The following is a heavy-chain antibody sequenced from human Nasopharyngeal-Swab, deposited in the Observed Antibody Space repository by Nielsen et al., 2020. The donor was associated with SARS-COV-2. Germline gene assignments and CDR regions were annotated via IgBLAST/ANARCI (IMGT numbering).Heavy chain of an antibody. CDR1: GFTVSSNY. CDR2: IYSGGST. D-gene: IGHD1-1*01. CDR3: ARDNDEYGMDV. J-gene: IGHJ6*02. V-gene: IGHV3-53*01. Sequence: GESLKISCAASGFTVSSNYTSWVCQAPGKGLEWVSIIYSGGSTHYADSVKGRFTISRDNSKNTVHLQMKSLRAEDTAIYYCARDNDEYGMDVWGQGTTVTVSS.